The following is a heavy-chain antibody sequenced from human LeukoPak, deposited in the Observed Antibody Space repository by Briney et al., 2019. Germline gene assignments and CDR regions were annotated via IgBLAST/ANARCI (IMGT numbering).Heavy chain of an antibody. D-gene: IGHD3-10*01. Sequence: ETLSLTCAVYGGSCSGYYWSWIRQPPGKGLEWIGEINHSGSTNYNPSLKSRVTISVDTSKNQFSLKLSSVTAADTAVYYCARALTYYYGSGSYPGLNWFDPWGQGTMVTVSS. CDR3: ARALTYYYGSGSYPGLNWFDP. CDR2: INHSGST. V-gene: IGHV4-34*01. J-gene: IGHJ5*02. CDR1: GGSCSGYY.